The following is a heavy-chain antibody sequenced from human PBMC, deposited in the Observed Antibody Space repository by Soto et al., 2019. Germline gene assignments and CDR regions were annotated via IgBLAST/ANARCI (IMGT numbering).Heavy chain of an antibody. CDR3: ERGLLAANDY. Sequence: ASVKVSCGASGYTFTSYYMHWVRQAPGQGLEWMGIINPSGGRTGEAQECQGRVTMTRDTSTSTVSMELSSMRSEDPPLYYCERGLLAANDYSRQGTLVTVPS. CDR1: GYTFTSYY. J-gene: IGHJ4*02. CDR2: INPSGGRT. V-gene: IGHV1-46*01. D-gene: IGHD2-15*01.